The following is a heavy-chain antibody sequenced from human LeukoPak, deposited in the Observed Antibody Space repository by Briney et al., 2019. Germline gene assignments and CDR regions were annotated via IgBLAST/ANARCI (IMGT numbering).Heavy chain of an antibody. CDR1: GFTFSSYA. V-gene: IGHV3-64*01. Sequence: GGSLRLSCAASGFTFSSYAIHWVRQAPGEGPEYVSSISSNGGSTDYANSVKGRFTISIDNSKNTLYLQMGSMRTEDMAVYYWARVSSLAPRGYFDFWGQGTLVTVSS. J-gene: IGHJ4*02. D-gene: IGHD6-6*01. CDR2: ISSNGGST. CDR3: ARVSSLAPRGYFDF.